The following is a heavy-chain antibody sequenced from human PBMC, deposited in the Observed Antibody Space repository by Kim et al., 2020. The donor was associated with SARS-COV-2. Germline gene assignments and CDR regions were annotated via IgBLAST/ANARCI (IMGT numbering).Heavy chain of an antibody. Sequence: GGSLRLSCAVSGFDLQSYTMSWVRQAPGRGLEWVSSLGTSDSYTFYPDSLKGRFTISRDNAGKSLYLQMRTLRAEDTAVYYCASHSSSSEGADLDYWGQG. J-gene: IGHJ4*02. CDR3: ASHSSSSEGADLDY. CDR1: GFDLQSYT. CDR2: LGTSDSYT. V-gene: IGHV3-21*04. D-gene: IGHD6-6*01.